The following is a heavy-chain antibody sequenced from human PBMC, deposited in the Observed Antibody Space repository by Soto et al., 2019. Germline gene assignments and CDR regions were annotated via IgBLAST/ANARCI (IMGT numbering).Heavy chain of an antibody. CDR1: GGSISSGGYS. CDR3: ARGRDGSKFDY. V-gene: IGHV4-30-2*01. J-gene: IGHJ4*02. CDR2: IYHSGST. Sequence: SETLSLTCAVSGGSISSGGYSWSWIRQPPGKGLEWIGYIYHSGSTYYNPSLKSRVTISVDRSKNQFSLKLSSVTAADTAVYYRARGRDGSKFDYWGQGALVTVSS. D-gene: IGHD5-12*01.